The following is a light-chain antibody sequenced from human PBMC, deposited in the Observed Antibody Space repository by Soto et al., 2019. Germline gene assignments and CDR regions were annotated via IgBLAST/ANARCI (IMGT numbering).Light chain of an antibody. V-gene: IGKV3-20*01. CDR3: QHYGTSTRT. CDR2: AAS. J-gene: IGKJ1*01. CDR1: QSVSATY. Sequence: ENVCTQSPATQSLSPGESATLSCRATQSVSATYLAWYQQKPGQAPRLLIYAASSRATDIPDRFSGSGSGTDFTLAISRLEPEDFAVYWCQHYGTSTRTFGQGTKV.